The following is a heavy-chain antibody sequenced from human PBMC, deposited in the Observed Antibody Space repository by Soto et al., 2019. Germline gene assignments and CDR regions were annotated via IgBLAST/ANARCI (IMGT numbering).Heavy chain of an antibody. J-gene: IGHJ6*02. D-gene: IGHD3-3*01. V-gene: IGHV5-51*01. CDR3: AREHPSDFRSGSSGYRIHV. CDR1: GYSFTSYW. Sequence: PGESLKISCKGSGYSFTSYWIGWVRQMPGKGLEWMGIIYPGDSDTRYSPSFQGQVTISADKSISTAYLQWSSLKASDTAMYYCAREHPSDFRSGSSGYRIHVWGQGTTVTVS. CDR2: IYPGDSDT.